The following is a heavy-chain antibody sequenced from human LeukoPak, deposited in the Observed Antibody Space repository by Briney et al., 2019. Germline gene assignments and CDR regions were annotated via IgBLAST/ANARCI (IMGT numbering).Heavy chain of an antibody. D-gene: IGHD3-22*01. J-gene: IGHJ4*02. CDR1: GFTFSSYA. Sequence: PGGSLRLSCVDSGFTFSSYALSWVRQAPGKGLEWVSGISGSGGRTDYADSVKGRFTISRDNSKNTLYLQMNSLRAEDTAVYYCANEKDSSGYYYDFDYWGQGTLVTVSS. CDR3: ANEKDSSGYYYDFDY. V-gene: IGHV3-23*01. CDR2: ISGSGGRT.